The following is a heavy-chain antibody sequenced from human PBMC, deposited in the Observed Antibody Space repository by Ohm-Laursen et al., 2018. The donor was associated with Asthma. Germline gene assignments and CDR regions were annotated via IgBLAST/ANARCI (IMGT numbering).Heavy chain of an antibody. D-gene: IGHD3-22*01. V-gene: IGHV1-46*01. Sequence: SVKVSCKASGYTFTSYYMHWVRQAPGQGLEWMGIINPSGGSTSYAQKFQGRVTVTRDTSTSTVYMELSSLRSEDTAVYYCARAARATGSSGLGVDYFDYWGQGTLVTVSS. CDR2: INPSGGST. CDR1: GYTFTSYY. J-gene: IGHJ4*02. CDR3: ARAARATGSSGLGVDYFDY.